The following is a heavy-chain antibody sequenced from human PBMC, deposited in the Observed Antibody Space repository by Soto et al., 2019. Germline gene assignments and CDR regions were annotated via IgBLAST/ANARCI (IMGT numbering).Heavy chain of an antibody. CDR2: ISANGQGI. Sequence: GGSLILSSASSGCTFSTYARSLVRQAPGKGLEWVSAISANGQGIYYADSVRGRFTISRDNSKNTIFLHMDSLRAEDTAVYYCAKDRNYPRDQFHYWGQGTLVTSPQ. J-gene: IGHJ4*02. D-gene: IGHD1-7*01. CDR1: GCTFSTYA. CDR3: AKDRNYPRDQFHY. V-gene: IGHV3-23*01.